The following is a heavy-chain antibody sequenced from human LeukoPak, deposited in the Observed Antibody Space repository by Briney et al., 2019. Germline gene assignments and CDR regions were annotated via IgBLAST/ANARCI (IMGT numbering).Heavy chain of an antibody. CDR2: IYSGGST. J-gene: IGHJ4*02. CDR3: AKGGPVYSSGPLDY. CDR1: GFTVSSNC. V-gene: IGHV3-66*01. Sequence: GGSLRLSCAASGFTVSSNCMSWVRQAPGKGLEWVSVIYSGGSTYYADSVKGRFTISRDNSKNTLYLQMNSLRAEDTAVYYCAKGGPVYSSGPLDYWGQGTLVTVSS. D-gene: IGHD6-19*01.